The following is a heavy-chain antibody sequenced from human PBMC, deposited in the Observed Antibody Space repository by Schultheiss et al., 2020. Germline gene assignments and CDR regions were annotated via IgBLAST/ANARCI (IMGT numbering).Heavy chain of an antibody. CDR2: IYYSGST. D-gene: IGHD3-16*01. J-gene: IGHJ4*02. CDR3: ASLGAEDGY. Sequence: SQTLSLTCTVSGGSISSSSYYWGWIRQPPGKGLEWIGSIYYSGSTNYNPSLKSRVTISVDTSKNQFSLKLSSVTAADTAVYYCASLGAEDGYWGQGTLVTVSS. CDR1: GGSISSSSYY. V-gene: IGHV4-39*07.